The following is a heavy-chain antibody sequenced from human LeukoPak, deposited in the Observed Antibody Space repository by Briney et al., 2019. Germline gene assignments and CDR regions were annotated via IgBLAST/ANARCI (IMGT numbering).Heavy chain of an antibody. J-gene: IGHJ6*03. D-gene: IGHD6-13*01. Sequence: ASVKVSCKASGYTFTGYYTHWVRQAPGQGLEWMGWINPNSGGTNYAQKFQGRVTMTRDTSISTAYMELSRLRSDDTAVYYCARGGHSSSWYYYYYMDVWGKGTTVTVSS. CDR1: GYTFTGYY. CDR2: INPNSGGT. CDR3: ARGGHSSSWYYYYYMDV. V-gene: IGHV1-2*02.